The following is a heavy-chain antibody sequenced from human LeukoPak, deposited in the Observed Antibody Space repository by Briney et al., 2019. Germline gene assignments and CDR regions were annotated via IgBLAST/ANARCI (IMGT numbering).Heavy chain of an antibody. Sequence: SVEVSCKASGYTFIYRYLHCVRQAPGQALEWMGWITPFNGNTNYAQKFQDRVTITRDRSMSTAYMELSSLRSEDTAMYYCASWLYYDILTGYYLDDAFDIWGQGTMVTVSS. V-gene: IGHV1-45*02. J-gene: IGHJ3*02. CDR1: GYTFIYRY. CDR3: ASWLYYDILTGYYLDDAFDI. D-gene: IGHD3-9*01. CDR2: ITPFNGNT.